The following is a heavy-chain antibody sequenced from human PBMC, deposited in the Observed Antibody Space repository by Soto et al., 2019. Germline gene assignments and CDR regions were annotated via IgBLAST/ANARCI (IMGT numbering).Heavy chain of an antibody. CDR2: IFHTGST. CDR3: ASEPYCTRATCFMHLDT. CDR1: GASISSGDSY. J-gene: IGHJ4*02. V-gene: IGHV4-31*11. D-gene: IGHD2-8*02. Sequence: SETLSLTCAVSGASISSGDSYWSWVRQRPGKGLEWIGYIFHTGSTYYNPSLKSRVTISLDSSKNQFSLKLTSATAADTAVYFCASEPYCTRATCFMHLDTWGQGSLVTVSS.